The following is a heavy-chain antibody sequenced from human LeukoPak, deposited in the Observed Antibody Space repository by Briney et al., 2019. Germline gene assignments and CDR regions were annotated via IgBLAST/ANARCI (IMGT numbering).Heavy chain of an antibody. V-gene: IGHV4-61*02. J-gene: IGHJ5*02. CDR1: GGSISSGSYC. CDR3: ARDRKWLSAMGIDP. CDR2: IYTSGST. Sequence: SQTLSLTCTDSGGSISSGSYCWSWIRHPAGKGLEWLGRIYTSGSTNYNPSLKSRVTISVDTSKNQFSLKLSSVTAADTAVYYCARDRKWLSAMGIDPWGQGTLVTVSS. D-gene: IGHD3-22*01.